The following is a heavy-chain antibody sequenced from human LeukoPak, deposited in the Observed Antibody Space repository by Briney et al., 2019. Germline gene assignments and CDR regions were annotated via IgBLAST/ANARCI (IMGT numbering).Heavy chain of an antibody. Sequence: GGSLRLSCAASGFTFSSYGMHWVRQAPGKGLEWVAVISYDGSNKYYADSVKGRFTISRDNSKNTLYLQMNSLRAEDTAVYYCARDRSGAGYASDWGQGTLVTVSS. D-gene: IGHD6-19*01. V-gene: IGHV3-30*03. CDR3: ARDRSGAGYASD. CDR1: GFTFSSYG. J-gene: IGHJ4*02. CDR2: ISYDGSNK.